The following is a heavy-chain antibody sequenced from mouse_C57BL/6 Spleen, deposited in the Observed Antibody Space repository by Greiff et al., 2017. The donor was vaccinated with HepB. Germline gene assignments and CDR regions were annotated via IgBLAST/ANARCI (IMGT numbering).Heavy chain of an antibody. V-gene: IGHV14-4*01. CDR1: GFNIKDDY. J-gene: IGHJ1*03. CDR2: IDPENGDT. Sequence: EVKVVESGAELVRPGASVKLSCTASGFNIKDDYMHWVKQRPEQGLEWIGWIDPENGDTEYASKFQGKATITADTSSNTAYLQLSSLTSEDTAVYYCTTGTTVSYFDVWGTGTTVTVSS. D-gene: IGHD1-1*01. CDR3: TTGTTVSYFDV.